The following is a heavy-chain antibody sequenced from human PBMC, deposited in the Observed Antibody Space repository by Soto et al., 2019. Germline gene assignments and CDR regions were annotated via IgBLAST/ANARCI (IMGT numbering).Heavy chain of an antibody. J-gene: IGHJ4*02. Sequence: SVKVSCKASGGTFSSYAISWVRQAPGQGLEWMGGIIPIFGTANYAQKFQGRVTITADESTSTAYMELSSLRSEDTAVYYCASPFSSGWYYFDYWGQGTLVTVSS. V-gene: IGHV1-69*13. D-gene: IGHD6-19*01. CDR2: IIPIFGTA. CDR1: GGTFSSYA. CDR3: ASPFSSGWYYFDY.